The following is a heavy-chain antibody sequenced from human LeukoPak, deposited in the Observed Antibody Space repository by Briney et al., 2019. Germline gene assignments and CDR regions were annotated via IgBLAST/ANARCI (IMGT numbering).Heavy chain of an antibody. J-gene: IGHJ4*02. CDR1: GYTFTIYY. CDR2: INPNSGAT. D-gene: IGHD2-2*02. V-gene: IGHV1-2*02. Sequence: ASVKVSCKTSGYTFTIYYMHWVRQAPGQGLEWRGWINPNSGATTYAQRFQGRVTMTRDTSISTAYMELSRLRSDDTAVYYCARNPAYCTSTSCYNDYWGQGTLVTVSS. CDR3: ARNPAYCTSTSCYNDY.